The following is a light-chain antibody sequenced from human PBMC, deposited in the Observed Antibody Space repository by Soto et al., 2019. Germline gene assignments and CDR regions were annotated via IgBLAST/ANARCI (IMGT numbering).Light chain of an antibody. CDR2: DVS. J-gene: IGLJ1*01. Sequence: QSVLTQPRSVSGSPEQSVTISCTGTSSDVGGYNYVSWYQQHPGKAPKLMIYDVSKRPSGVPDRFSGSKSGNTASLTISGLQAEDEADYYCCSYAGSYTYVFGTGTKV. CDR3: CSYAGSYTYV. V-gene: IGLV2-11*01. CDR1: SSDVGGYNY.